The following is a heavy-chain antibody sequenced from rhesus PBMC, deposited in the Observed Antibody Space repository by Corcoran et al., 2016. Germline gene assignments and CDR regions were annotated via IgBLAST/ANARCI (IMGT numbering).Heavy chain of an antibody. J-gene: IGHJ4*01. D-gene: IGHD3-3*01. V-gene: IGHV4-169*01. CDR1: GGSISSSY. CDR3: ARGTIYYFDY. Sequence: QLQLQESCPGLVKPSETLSVTCAVSGGSISSSYWSWFRQSQGKGREWIGYIYGSGSRTTYNPSLKSRVPLAVDASKNQYSLKLSSVTAADTAVYYCARGTIYYFDYWGQGVLVTVSS. CDR2: IYGSGSRT.